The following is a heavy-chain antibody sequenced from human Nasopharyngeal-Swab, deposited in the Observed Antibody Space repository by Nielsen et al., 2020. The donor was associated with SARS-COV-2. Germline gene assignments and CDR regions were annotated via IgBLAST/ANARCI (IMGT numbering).Heavy chain of an antibody. J-gene: IGHJ4*02. V-gene: IGHV1-46*01. CDR3: ATLFAIAAAGTGFDY. D-gene: IGHD6-13*01. CDR2: INPSGGST. Sequence: WVRQAPGQGLEWMGIINPSGGSTSYAQKFQGRVTMTRDTSTSTVYMELGSLRSEDTAVYYCATLFAIAAAGTGFDYWGQGTLVTVSS.